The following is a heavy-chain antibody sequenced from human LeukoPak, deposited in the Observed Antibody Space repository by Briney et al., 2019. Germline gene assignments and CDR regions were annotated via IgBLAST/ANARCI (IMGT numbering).Heavy chain of an antibody. CDR2: ISAYNGKT. Sequence: ASVKGSCKASGYTFTSYGISCVRQAPGQGLEWMGWISAYNGKTNYAQKLQGRVTMTTDTSTSTAYMELRSLRSDDTAVYYCARDLGGPRYCSGGSCYSGWFDPWGQGNLVTVSS. J-gene: IGHJ5*02. D-gene: IGHD2-15*01. V-gene: IGHV1-18*01. CDR3: ARDLGGPRYCSGGSCYSGWFDP. CDR1: GYTFTSYG.